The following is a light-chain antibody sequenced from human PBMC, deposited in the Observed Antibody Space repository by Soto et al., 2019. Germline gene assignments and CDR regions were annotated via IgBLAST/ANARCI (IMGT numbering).Light chain of an antibody. V-gene: IGKV3-20*01. CDR1: QSVSNY. Sequence: EIVLTXXXGTLSLSPGERATLSCRASQSVSNYLAWYQRKPGQAPRLLIYGASSRATGIPDRFSGSXSGTXFTLTISRLEPEDFAVYYCHQYGGSPQTFGQGTKVEIK. J-gene: IGKJ1*01. CDR2: GAS. CDR3: HQYGGSPQT.